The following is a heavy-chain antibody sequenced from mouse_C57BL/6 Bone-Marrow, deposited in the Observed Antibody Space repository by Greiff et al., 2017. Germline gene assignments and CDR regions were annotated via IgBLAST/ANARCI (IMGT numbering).Heavy chain of an antibody. D-gene: IGHD2-4*01. CDR3: ADYDGAY. Sequence: VQLQQSGPGLVQPSQSLSITCTVSGFSLTSYGVHWVRQSPGQGLEWLGVIWSGGSTDYNAAFISRLSISKDNSKSQVFFKMNSLQADDTAIYYCADYDGAYWGQGTLVTVSA. V-gene: IGHV2-2*01. CDR1: GFSLTSYG. J-gene: IGHJ3*01. CDR2: IWSGGST.